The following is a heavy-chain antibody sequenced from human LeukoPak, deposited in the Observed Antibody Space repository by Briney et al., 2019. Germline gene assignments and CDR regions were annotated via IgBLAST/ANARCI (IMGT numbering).Heavy chain of an antibody. J-gene: IGHJ4*02. CDR1: GFTFSSYG. V-gene: IGHV3-23*01. CDR2: ISGSGGST. CDR3: AKTIVVGRGY. D-gene: IGHD2-15*01. Sequence: PAGGTLRLSCAASGFTFSSYGMSWVRQAPGKGLEWVSAISGSGGSTYYADSVKGRFTISRDNSKNTLYLQMNSLRAEDTAVYYCAKTIVVGRGYWGQGTLVTVSS.